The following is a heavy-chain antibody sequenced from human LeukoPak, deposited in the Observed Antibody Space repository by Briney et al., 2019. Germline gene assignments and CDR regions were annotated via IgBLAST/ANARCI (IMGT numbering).Heavy chain of an antibody. Sequence: SETLSLTCTVSGGSISSYYWSWIRQPPGKGLEWIGYIYYSGSTNYNPSLKSRVTISVDTSKNQFSLKLSSVTAADTAVFYCARGGGGYVRYFDNWGPGTLVTVSS. V-gene: IGHV4-59*12. CDR2: IYYSGST. J-gene: IGHJ4*02. D-gene: IGHD3-16*01. CDR1: GGSISSYY. CDR3: ARGGGGYVRYFDN.